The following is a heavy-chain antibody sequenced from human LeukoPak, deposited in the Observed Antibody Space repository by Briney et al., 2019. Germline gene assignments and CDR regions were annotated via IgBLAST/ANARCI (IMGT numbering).Heavy chain of an antibody. Sequence: GGSLRLSCAASGFTFSSLWMSWVRQAPGKGLEWVANINQDGTEKYYVDSVKGRFTISRDNAKNSLYLQMNSLSAEDTAIYYCARVYSGTYYYFDYWGQGTLVTVSS. V-gene: IGHV3-7*01. CDR2: INQDGTEK. CDR1: GFTFSSLW. D-gene: IGHD1-26*01. J-gene: IGHJ4*02. CDR3: ARVYSGTYYYFDY.